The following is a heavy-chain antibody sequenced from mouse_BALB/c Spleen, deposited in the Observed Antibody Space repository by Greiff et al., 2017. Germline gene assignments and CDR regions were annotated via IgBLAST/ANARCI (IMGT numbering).Heavy chain of an antibody. CDR3: TKGRSGGGFDY. CDR2: INPSNGGT. V-gene: IGHV1S81*02. J-gene: IGHJ2*01. Sequence: QVQLKQSGAELVKPGASVKLSCKASGYTFTSYYMYWVKQRPGQGLEWIGEINPSNGGTNFNEKFKSKATLTVDKSSSTAYMQLSSLTSEDSAVYYCTKGRSGGGFDYWGQGTTLTVSS. CDR1: GYTFTSYY.